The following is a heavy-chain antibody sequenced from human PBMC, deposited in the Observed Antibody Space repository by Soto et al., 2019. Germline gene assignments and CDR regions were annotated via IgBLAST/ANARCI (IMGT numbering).Heavy chain of an antibody. CDR2: MNPNSGNT. CDR1: GYTFTSYD. CDR3: ASATTVTRGPYYYGMDV. D-gene: IGHD4-4*01. Sequence: QVQLVQSGAEVKKPGASVKVSCKASGYTFTSYDINWVRQATGQGLEWMGWMNPNSGNTGYAQKFQGRVTMTRNTSISTAYMELSSLSSEDTAVYYCASATTVTRGPYYYGMDVWGQGTTVTVSS. V-gene: IGHV1-8*01. J-gene: IGHJ6*02.